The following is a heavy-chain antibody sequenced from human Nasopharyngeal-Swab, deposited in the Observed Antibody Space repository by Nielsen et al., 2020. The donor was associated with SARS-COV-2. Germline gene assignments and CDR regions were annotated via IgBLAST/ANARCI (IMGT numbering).Heavy chain of an antibody. CDR1: GYTFTGYY. V-gene: IGHV1-2*06. D-gene: IGHD5-18*01. CDR3: ARGGYSYGYHGMDV. J-gene: IGHJ6*02. Sequence: ASVKVSCNASGYTFTGYYMHWVRQAPGQGLEWMGRINPNSGGTNYAQKFQGRVTMTRDTSISTAYMELSRLRSDDTSVYYCARGGYSYGYHGMDVCGPRPSFPVSS. CDR2: INPNSGGT.